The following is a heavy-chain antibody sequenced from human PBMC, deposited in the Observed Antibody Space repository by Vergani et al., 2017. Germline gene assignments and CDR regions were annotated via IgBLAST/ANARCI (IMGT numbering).Heavy chain of an antibody. D-gene: IGHD4-23*01. CDR3: AREVTSQYYYYSMNV. J-gene: IGHJ6*02. Sequence: EVQLVESGGALVKPGGSLRLSCAASGFTFNTYTMNWVRQAPGKGREWVSSISGGSNFIYYADSVKGRFTISRDNAKNSLYLQMNSRRAEETAVYYCAREVTSQYYYYSMNVLGQGTTVTVSS. CDR2: ISGGSNFI. V-gene: IGHV3-21*01. CDR1: GFTFNTYT.